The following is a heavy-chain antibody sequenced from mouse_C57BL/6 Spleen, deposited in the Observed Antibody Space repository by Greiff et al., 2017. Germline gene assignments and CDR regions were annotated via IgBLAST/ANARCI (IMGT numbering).Heavy chain of an antibody. CDR1: GYTFTSYW. D-gene: IGHD2-4*01. Sequence: QVQLQQPGAELVKPGASVKLSCKASGYTFTSYWITWVKQRPGQGLEWIGDIYPGSGSTNYNEKFKSKATLTVDTSSSTAYMQLSSLTSEDSAVYNCARGNDYDRVPYYFDDWGQGTTLTVSS. CDR3: ARGNDYDRVPYYFDD. V-gene: IGHV1-55*01. J-gene: IGHJ2*01. CDR2: IYPGSGST.